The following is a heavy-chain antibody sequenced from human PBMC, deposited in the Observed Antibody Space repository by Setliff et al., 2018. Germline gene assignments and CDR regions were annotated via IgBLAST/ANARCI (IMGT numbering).Heavy chain of an antibody. V-gene: IGHV3-21*04. CDR1: GFTFSSHG. CDR3: ARAHRYFSDTTGYFYDQGRSAFDV. J-gene: IGHJ3*01. D-gene: IGHD3-22*01. CDR2: ITSDGGTT. Sequence: GGSLRLSCAASGFTFSSHGMSWVRQAPAKGLEWVSTITSDGGTTWYADSAKGRFTISRDNAKNSLYLQMNSLRAEDTAVYYCARAHRYFSDTTGYFYDQGRSAFDVWGQGTMVTVSS.